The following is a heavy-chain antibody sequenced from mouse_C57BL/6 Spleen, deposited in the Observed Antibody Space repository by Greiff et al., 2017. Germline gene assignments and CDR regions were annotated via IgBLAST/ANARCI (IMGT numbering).Heavy chain of an antibody. V-gene: IGHV1-26*01. CDR2: INPNNGGT. D-gene: IGHD4-1*02. CDR3: ASLQLGRDY. J-gene: IGHJ2*01. Sequence: EVQLQQSGPELVKPGASVKISCKASGYTFTDYYMNWVKQSHGKSLEWIGDINPNNGGTSYNQKFKGKATLTVDKSSSTAYMELRSLTSEDSAVYYCASLQLGRDYWGQGTTLTVSS. CDR1: GYTFTDYY.